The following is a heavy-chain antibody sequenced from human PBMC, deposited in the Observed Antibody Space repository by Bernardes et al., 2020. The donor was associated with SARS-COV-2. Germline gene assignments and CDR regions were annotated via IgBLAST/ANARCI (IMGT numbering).Heavy chain of an antibody. CDR3: ATSPVVRGVPITLRGGFDY. J-gene: IGHJ4*02. D-gene: IGHD3-10*01. CDR2: FDPEDGET. Sequence: ASVKVSCKVSGYTLTELSMHWVRQAPGKGLEWMGGFDPEDGETIYAQKFQGRVTMTEDTSTDTAYMELSSLRSEDTAVYYCATSPVVRGVPITLRGGFDYWGQGTLVTVSS. CDR1: GYTLTELS. V-gene: IGHV1-24*01.